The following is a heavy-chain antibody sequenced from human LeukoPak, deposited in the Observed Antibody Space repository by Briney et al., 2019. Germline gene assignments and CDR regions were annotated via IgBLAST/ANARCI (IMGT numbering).Heavy chain of an antibody. CDR1: GFTFSSYW. D-gene: IGHD3-22*01. CDR2: IKEDGSEK. CDR3: ARYDSSGYYYVCAFDY. Sequence: LPGGSLRLSCAASGFTFSSYWMSWVRQAPGKGLEWVANIKEDGSEKYYVDSVKGRFTISRDNAKNSLYLQMHSLRAEDTAVYYCARYDSSGYYYVCAFDYWGQGALVTVSS. V-gene: IGHV3-7*01. J-gene: IGHJ4*02.